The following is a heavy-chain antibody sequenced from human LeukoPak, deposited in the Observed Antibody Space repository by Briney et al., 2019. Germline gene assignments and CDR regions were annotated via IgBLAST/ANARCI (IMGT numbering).Heavy chain of an antibody. CDR1: GFTLSSYW. CDR2: INSDGSST. D-gene: IGHD7-27*01. CDR3: ARGALGDAFDI. J-gene: IGHJ3*02. Sequence: AGGSLRLSCAASGFTLSSYWMHWVRQAPGKGLVWVSRINSDGSSTNNADSVKGRFTISRDNAKNSLYLQMNSLRAEDTAVYYCARGALGDAFDIWGQGTMVTVSS. V-gene: IGHV3-74*01.